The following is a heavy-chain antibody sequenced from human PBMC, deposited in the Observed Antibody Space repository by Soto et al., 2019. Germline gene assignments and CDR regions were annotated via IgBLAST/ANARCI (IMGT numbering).Heavy chain of an antibody. Sequence: ASVKVSCKASGYTFTSYAMHWVRQAPGQRLEWMGWINAGNGNTKYSQKFQGRVTITRDTSASTAYMELSSLRSEDTAVYYCARDVAAAGTFDTWGQGTLVTVSS. CDR1: GYTFTSYA. CDR3: ARDVAAAGTFDT. J-gene: IGHJ5*02. V-gene: IGHV1-3*01. D-gene: IGHD6-13*01. CDR2: INAGNGNT.